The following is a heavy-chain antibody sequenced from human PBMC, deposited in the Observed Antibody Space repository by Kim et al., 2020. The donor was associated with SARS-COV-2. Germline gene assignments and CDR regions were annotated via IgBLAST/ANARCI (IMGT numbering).Heavy chain of an antibody. J-gene: IGHJ6*02. D-gene: IGHD6-13*01. Sequence: SVKGRFTISRDDSKNTAYLQMNSLKTEDTAVYYCTRFSYSSSWYYYGMDVWGQGTTVTVSS. V-gene: IGHV3-73*01. CDR3: TRFSYSSSWYYYGMDV.